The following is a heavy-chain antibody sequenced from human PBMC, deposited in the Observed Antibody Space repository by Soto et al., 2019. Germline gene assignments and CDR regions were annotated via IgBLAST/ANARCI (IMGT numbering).Heavy chain of an antibody. Sequence: GGSLRLSCAAYGFTFSSYDMHWVRQATGKGLEWVSAIGTAGDTYYPGSVKGRFTISRENAKNSLYLQMNSLRAGDTAVYYCARGMYIDDYYYYYGMDVWGQGTTVTVSS. CDR1: GFTFSSYD. V-gene: IGHV3-13*01. D-gene: IGHD6-13*01. CDR2: IGTAGDT. CDR3: ARGMYIDDYYYYYGMDV. J-gene: IGHJ6*02.